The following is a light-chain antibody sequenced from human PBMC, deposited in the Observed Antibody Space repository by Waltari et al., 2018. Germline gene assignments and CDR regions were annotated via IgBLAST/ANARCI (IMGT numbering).Light chain of an antibody. J-gene: IGLJ1*01. Sequence: QSALTQPASVSGSPGQSITISCPGTDRDVGAYDFFSSYQQHPGKAPHLIIYEVSNRPSGISNRFSASKSGNTASLTISGLQAEDEADYYCSSYTTSSAPGVFGTGTRVTVL. CDR2: EVS. CDR1: DRDVGAYDF. CDR3: SSYTTSSAPGV. V-gene: IGLV2-14*01.